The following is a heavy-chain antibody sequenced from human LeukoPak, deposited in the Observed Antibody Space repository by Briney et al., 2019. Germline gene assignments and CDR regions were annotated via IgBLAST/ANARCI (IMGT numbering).Heavy chain of an antibody. Sequence: ASVKVSCKSSGYTFTSYDINWVRQATGPGLEWMGWRNPNSGNTSYAQKFQGRVTMNRNTSISTAYMELRRLRSEDPPVYYCARTSGGRFLEWLFYPCYYYMAVWGQGTTVNVSS. D-gene: IGHD3-3*01. J-gene: IGHJ6*03. CDR2: RNPNSGNT. CDR3: ARTSGGRFLEWLFYPCYYYMAV. CDR1: GYTFTSYD. V-gene: IGHV1-8*01.